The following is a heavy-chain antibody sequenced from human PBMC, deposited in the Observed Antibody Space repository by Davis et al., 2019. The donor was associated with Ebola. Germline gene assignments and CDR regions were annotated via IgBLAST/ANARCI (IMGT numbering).Heavy chain of an antibody. Sequence: ASVKVSCKASGYTFTSYAMNWVRQAPGQGLEWMGWINTNTGNPTYAQGFTGRFVFSLDTSVSTAYLQISSLKAEDTAVYYCARVFPRGYSYGYGRYFDYWGQGTLVTVSS. CDR1: GYTFTSYA. CDR2: INTNTGNP. CDR3: ARVFPRGYSYGYGRYFDY. D-gene: IGHD5-18*01. J-gene: IGHJ4*02. V-gene: IGHV7-4-1*02.